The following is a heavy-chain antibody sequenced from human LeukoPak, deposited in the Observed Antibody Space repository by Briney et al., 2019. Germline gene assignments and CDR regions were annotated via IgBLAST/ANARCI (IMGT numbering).Heavy chain of an antibody. J-gene: IGHJ4*02. CDR1: GFTFSSYS. D-gene: IGHD6-19*01. Sequence: GGSLRLSCAASGFTFSSYSMNWVRQAPGKGLEWVSYISSSSSTIYYADSVKGRFTISRDNAKNSLYLQMNSLRAEDTAVYYCARFSRWQWLETGFDYWGQGTLVTVSS. V-gene: IGHV3-48*01. CDR3: ARFSRWQWLETGFDY. CDR2: ISSSSSTI.